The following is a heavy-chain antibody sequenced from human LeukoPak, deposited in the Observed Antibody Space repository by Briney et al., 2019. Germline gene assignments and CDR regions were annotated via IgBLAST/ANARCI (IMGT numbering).Heavy chain of an antibody. Sequence: SETLSLTCTVSGASITSYYWNWLRQSPGKGLEWIGYGHHSGTTNYNPSLESRGTISVDTSKNQFSLKLSSVSAADPAVYYCARWGESGDSVVHAFDIWGRGTTVTVSS. CDR3: ARWGESGDSVVHAFDI. CDR2: GHHSGTT. J-gene: IGHJ3*02. V-gene: IGHV4-59*01. CDR1: GASITSYY. D-gene: IGHD2-21*02.